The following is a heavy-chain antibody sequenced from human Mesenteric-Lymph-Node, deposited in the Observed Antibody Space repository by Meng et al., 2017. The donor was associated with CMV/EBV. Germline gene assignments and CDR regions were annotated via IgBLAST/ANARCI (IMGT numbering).Heavy chain of an antibody. CDR1: GFTFSTYG. CDR2: IRYDGTNE. V-gene: IGHV3-30*02. J-gene: IGHJ4*02. D-gene: IGHD4-23*01. CDR3: AKDLTTVGATTAYFDY. Sequence: GESLKISCAASGFTFSTYGMHWVRQVPGKGLEWVAFIRYDGTNEYYIDSVKGRFTISRDNSKNMLYLQMSSLRVEDTGVYYCAKDLTTVGATTAYFDYWGQGTVVTVSS.